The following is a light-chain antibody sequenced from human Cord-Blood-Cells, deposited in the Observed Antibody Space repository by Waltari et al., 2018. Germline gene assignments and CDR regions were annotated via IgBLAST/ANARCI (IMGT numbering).Light chain of an antibody. CDR2: AAS. Sequence: DIQMTQSPSSLSASVGARVTITCRASQSISSYLNWYQQKPGKAPKLLIYAASSFQSGVPSRFSGSGSGTDFTLTISSRQPEDFATYDCQQSYSTPITFGQGTRLEIK. J-gene: IGKJ5*01. V-gene: IGKV1-39*01. CDR1: QSISSY. CDR3: QQSYSTPIT.